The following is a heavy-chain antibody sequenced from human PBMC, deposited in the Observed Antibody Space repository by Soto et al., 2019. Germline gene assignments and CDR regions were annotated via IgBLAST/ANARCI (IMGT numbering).Heavy chain of an antibody. V-gene: IGHV1-18*01. J-gene: IGHJ4*02. CDR3: AREMVRGVGSDY. CDR1: GYTFTSYG. Sequence: ASVKVSCKATGYTFTSYGISWVRQAPGQGLEWMGWISTYNGNTKYAQKLQGRVTMTTDTSTSTAYMELRSLRSDDTAVFYCAREMVRGVGSDYWGQGTLVTVSS. CDR2: ISTYNGNT. D-gene: IGHD3-10*01.